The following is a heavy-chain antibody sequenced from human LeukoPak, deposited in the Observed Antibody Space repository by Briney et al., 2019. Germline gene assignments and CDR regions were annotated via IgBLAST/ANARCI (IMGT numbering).Heavy chain of an antibody. Sequence: GGSLRLSCTVSGFTVGTNAMSWVRQAPGKGLEWVSFIYSDNTHYSDSVKGRFTISRDNSKNTLYLQMNSLRAEDTAVYYCARRAGAYSHPYDYWGQGTLVTVSS. V-gene: IGHV3-53*01. CDR1: GFTVGTNA. CDR2: IYSDNT. J-gene: IGHJ4*02. CDR3: ARRAGAYSHPYDY. D-gene: IGHD4/OR15-4a*01.